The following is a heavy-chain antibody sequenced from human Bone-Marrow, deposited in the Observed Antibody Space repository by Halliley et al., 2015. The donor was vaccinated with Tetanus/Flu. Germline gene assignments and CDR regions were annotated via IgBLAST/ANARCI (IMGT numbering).Heavy chain of an antibody. J-gene: IGHJ6*02. Sequence: SGISGRGVNPYYADSVKGWFTNSRDNSKNTLYVEMNSLRAEDTAVYYCAKASRPIRNYYYGLDAWGQGTTVTVSS. V-gene: IGHV3-23*01. CDR2: ISGRGVNP. D-gene: IGHD6-25*01. CDR3: AKASRPIRNYYYGLDA.